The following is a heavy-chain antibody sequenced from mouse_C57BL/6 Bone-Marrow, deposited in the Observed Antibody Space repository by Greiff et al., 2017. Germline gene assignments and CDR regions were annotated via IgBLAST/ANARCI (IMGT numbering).Heavy chain of an antibody. CDR2: IRNKANGYTT. CDR3: ARCYYGSSYWYFDV. Sequence: EVQGVESGGGLVQPGGSLSLSCAASGFTFTDYYMSWVCQPPGKALEWLGFIRNKANGYTTEYSASVKGRFTISRDNSQSILYLQMNALRAEDSATYYCARCYYGSSYWYFDVWGTGTTVTVSS. D-gene: IGHD1-1*01. J-gene: IGHJ1*03. V-gene: IGHV7-3*01. CDR1: GFTFTDYY.